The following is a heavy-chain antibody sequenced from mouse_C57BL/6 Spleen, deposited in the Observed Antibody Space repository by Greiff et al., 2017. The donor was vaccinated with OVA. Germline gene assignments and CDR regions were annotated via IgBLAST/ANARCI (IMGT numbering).Heavy chain of an antibody. J-gene: IGHJ4*01. Sequence: VKLQQPGAELVKPGASVKLSCKASGYTFTSYWMHWVKQRPGQGLEWIGMIHPNSGSTNYNEKFKSKATLTVDKSSSTAYMQLSSLTSEDSAVYYCARVKRGYAMDYWGQGTSVTVSS. V-gene: IGHV1-64*01. CDR2: IHPNSGST. CDR1: GYTFTSYW. CDR3: ARVKRGYAMDY.